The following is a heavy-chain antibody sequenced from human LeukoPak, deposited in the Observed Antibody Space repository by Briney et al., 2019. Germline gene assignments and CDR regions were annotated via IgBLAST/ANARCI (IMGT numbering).Heavy chain of an antibody. Sequence: GRSLRLSCAVSGFTFSSYAMHWVRQAPGKGLEWVAVISYDGSNKYYADSVKGRFTISRDNSKNTLYLQMNSLRAEDTAVYYCAAAEGYAWVPFDYWGQGTLVTVSS. J-gene: IGHJ4*02. CDR2: ISYDGSNK. V-gene: IGHV3-30-3*01. CDR3: AAAEGYAWVPFDY. CDR1: GFTFSSYA. D-gene: IGHD2-2*01.